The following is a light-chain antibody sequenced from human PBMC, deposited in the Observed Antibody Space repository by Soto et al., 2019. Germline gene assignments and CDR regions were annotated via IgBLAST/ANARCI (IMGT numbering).Light chain of an antibody. CDR2: KAS. Sequence: DIQMTQSPSTLSASLGDRVTITCRASQSISSWLAWYQQKPGKAPKLLIYKASSVESGVPSRFSGSGSGTEFTLTISILQPDDFATYYRQQYNRYPVTFGQGTKVEIK. V-gene: IGKV1-5*03. CDR1: QSISSW. J-gene: IGKJ1*01. CDR3: QQYNRYPVT.